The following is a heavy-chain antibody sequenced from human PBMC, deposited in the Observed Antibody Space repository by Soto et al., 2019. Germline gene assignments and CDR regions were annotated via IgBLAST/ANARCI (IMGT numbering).Heavy chain of an antibody. J-gene: IGHJ3*01. V-gene: IGHV3-23*01. D-gene: IGHD3-16*01. Sequence: GGSLRLSWAGSGFTFNRNAMSWVRQAPGRGLEWVSGITGNRVFTYYADSVKGRVIISRHNSNNTLYLQINTLTLEATAEYYFAKNRDYDYDAFDVWGQGTVVTVSS. CDR3: AKNRDYDYDAFDV. CDR1: GFTFNRNA. CDR2: ITGNRVFT.